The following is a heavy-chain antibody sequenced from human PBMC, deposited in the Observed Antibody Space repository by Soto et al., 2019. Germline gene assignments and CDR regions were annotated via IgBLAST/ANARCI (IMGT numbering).Heavy chain of an antibody. Sequence: GXSXKISFETSGYTXSNYGSAWVRQAPGQPLEWLGWISLYSDGTNYAQKFQGRFSITTYTSTTTAYIELRSMRSDDTSVYYCARVVPGAEAWFGPWGQGTRVTVSS. CDR2: ISLYSDGT. D-gene: IGHD2-2*01. CDR3: ARVVPGAEAWFGP. CDR1: GYTXSNYG. V-gene: IGHV1-18*01. J-gene: IGHJ5*02.